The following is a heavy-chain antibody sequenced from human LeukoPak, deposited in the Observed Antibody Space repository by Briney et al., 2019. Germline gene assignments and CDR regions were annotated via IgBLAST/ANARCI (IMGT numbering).Heavy chain of an antibody. CDR3: ARVASNYDFDY. J-gene: IGHJ4*02. Sequence: GGSLRLSCAAPGFTFSSYAMTWVRQAPGKGLEWVSGINWNGGRTGYADSVKGRFTISRDNAQNSLYLQMNSLRAEDTALYYCARVASNYDFDYWGQGTLVTVSS. CDR2: INWNGGRT. V-gene: IGHV3-20*04. CDR1: GFTFSSYA. D-gene: IGHD4-11*01.